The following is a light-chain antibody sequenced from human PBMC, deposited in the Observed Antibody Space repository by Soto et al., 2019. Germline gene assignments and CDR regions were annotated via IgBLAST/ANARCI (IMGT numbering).Light chain of an antibody. Sequence: EIVLTQSPGTLSLSQGERATLSCRASENIRSSHLAWYQQKPGQAPRLLIYNTSRRQSGIPYRFSGSGSGTDFILTISRLEPEDFALYYCQQYSQSVTFGGGTKVEMK. CDR1: ENIRSSH. CDR2: NTS. J-gene: IGKJ4*01. V-gene: IGKV3-20*01. CDR3: QQYSQSVT.